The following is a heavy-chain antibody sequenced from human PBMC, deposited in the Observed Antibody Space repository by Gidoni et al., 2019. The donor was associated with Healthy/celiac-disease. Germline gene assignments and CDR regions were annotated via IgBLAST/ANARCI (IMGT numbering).Heavy chain of an antibody. CDR1: GFTFSSYG. J-gene: IGHJ4*02. D-gene: IGHD3-10*01. CDR2: ISYDGSNK. V-gene: IGHV3-30*18. Sequence: QVQLVASGGGVVQPGRSLRLSCAASGFTFSSYGLHWVRQAPGKGLEWVAVISYDGSNKYYADSVKGRFTISRDNSKNTLYLQMNSLRAEDTAVYYCAKDGGDLGYFDYWGQGTLVTVSS. CDR3: AKDGGDLGYFDY.